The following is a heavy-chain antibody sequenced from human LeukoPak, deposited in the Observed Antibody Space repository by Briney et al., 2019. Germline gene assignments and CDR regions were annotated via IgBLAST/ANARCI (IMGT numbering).Heavy chain of an antibody. V-gene: IGHV4-34*01. J-gene: IGHJ4*02. Sequence: GSLRLSCAASGFTFSSYSMNWVRQAPGKGLEWIGEINHSGSTNYNPSLKSRVTISVDTSKNQFSLKLSSVTAADTAVYYCARGNHVLRYFDWIPLRYWGQGTLVTVSS. CDR1: GFTFSSYS. CDR2: INHSGST. D-gene: IGHD3-9*01. CDR3: ARGNHVLRYFDWIPLRY.